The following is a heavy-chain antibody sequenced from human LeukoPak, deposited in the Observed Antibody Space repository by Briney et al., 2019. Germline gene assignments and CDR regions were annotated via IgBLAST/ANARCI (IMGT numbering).Heavy chain of an antibody. V-gene: IGHV3-48*03. Sequence: PGGSLRLSCLASGFTFSNYEMNWVRQAPGKGLEWVSYISSSGSTIYYADSVKGRFTISRDNAKNSLYLQMNSLRAEDTAVYYCAREGSRIFYYFDYWGQGTLVTVSS. J-gene: IGHJ4*02. CDR1: GFTFSNYE. CDR3: AREGSRIFYYFDY. CDR2: ISSSGSTI. D-gene: IGHD3-10*01.